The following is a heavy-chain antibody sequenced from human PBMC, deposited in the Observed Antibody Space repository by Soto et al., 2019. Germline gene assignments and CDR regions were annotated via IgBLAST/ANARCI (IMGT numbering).Heavy chain of an antibody. CDR3: VRVGSGHPLYYYYGVDV. Sequence: PGGSLRLSCAASGFTFSGYWMSWVRQAPGKGLEWVANIKQDGSEKYYVDSVKGRFTISRDNAKNSLYLQMNSLRAEDTAVYYCVRVGSGHPLYYYYGVDVWGQGTTVTVSS. CDR2: IKQDGSEK. D-gene: IGHD3-3*01. V-gene: IGHV3-7*03. CDR1: GFTFSGYW. J-gene: IGHJ6*02.